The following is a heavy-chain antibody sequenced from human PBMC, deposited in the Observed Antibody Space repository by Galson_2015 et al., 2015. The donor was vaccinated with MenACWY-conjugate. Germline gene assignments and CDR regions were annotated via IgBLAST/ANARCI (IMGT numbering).Heavy chain of an antibody. CDR2: IYHSGST. D-gene: IGHD3-10*01. J-gene: IGHJ4*02. CDR3: ARGNYYVSGTYYKSANFDY. Sequence: ETLSLTCAVSGGSISINYWWTWVRQPPGKGLEWIGEIYHSGSTNYNPSLKSRLTVSVDKSKNQISLKLSSVTAADTAVYYCARGNYYVSGTYYKSANFDYWGQGSLVTVSS. V-gene: IGHV4-4*02. CDR1: GGSISINYW.